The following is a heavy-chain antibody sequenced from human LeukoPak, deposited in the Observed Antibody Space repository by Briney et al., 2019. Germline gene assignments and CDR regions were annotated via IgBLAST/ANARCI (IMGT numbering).Heavy chain of an antibody. D-gene: IGHD6-19*01. J-gene: IGHJ4*02. Sequence: ASVNVSCKASGYTFTSYGISRVRQAPGQGLEWMGWISAYNGNTNYAQKLQGRVTMTTDTSTSTAYMELRSLRSDDTAVYYCARGPLGQWLVQDFDYWGQGTVVTVSS. CDR3: ARGPLGQWLVQDFDY. V-gene: IGHV1-18*01. CDR2: ISAYNGNT. CDR1: GYTFTSYG.